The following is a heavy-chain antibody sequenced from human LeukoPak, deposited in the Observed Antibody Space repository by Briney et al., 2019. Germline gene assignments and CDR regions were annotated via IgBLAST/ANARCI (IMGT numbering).Heavy chain of an antibody. J-gene: IGHJ5*02. V-gene: IGHV3-7*01. CDR3: VRNDYSGTYDWFDP. CDR2: IRQDGSEK. Sequence: PGGSLRLSCAASESTFSDYWMTWVRQAPGKGLEWVAKIRQDGSEKYYVDSVKGRFTISRDNAKKSLYLQMNSLRAEDTAVYYCVRNDYSGTYDWFDPWGQGTLVTVSS. CDR1: ESTFSDYW. D-gene: IGHD1-26*01.